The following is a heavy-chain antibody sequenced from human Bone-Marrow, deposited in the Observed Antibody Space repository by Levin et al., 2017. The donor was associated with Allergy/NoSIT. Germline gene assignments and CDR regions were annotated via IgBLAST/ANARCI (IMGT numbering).Heavy chain of an antibody. Sequence: ASVKVSCKASGGTFISHGIAWVRQAPGHGLEWMGGIIPIFGPPNYAQKFQGRVTISADESTNTAHMELSSLRSDDPAVFYCARLTGDCSGGACLSRYFYYYMDVWGKGTPVTVSS. CDR1: GGTFISHG. CDR3: ARLTGDCSGGACLSRYFYYYMDV. D-gene: IGHD2-15*01. J-gene: IGHJ6*03. CDR2: IIPIFGPP. V-gene: IGHV1-69*13.